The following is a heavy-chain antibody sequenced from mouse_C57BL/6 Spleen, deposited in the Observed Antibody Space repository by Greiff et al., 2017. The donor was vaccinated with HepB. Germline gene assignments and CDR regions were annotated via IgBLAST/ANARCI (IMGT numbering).Heavy chain of an antibody. J-gene: IGHJ2*01. V-gene: IGHV5-17*01. CDR3: AKGAGYDGYYGDFDY. CDR1: GFTFSDYG. Sequence: EVQLVESGGGLVKPGGSLKLSCAASGFTFSDYGMHWVRQAPEKGLEWVAYISSGSSTIYYADTVKGRFTISRDNAKNTLFLQMTSLRSEDTAMYYCAKGAGYDGYYGDFDYWGQGTTLTVSS. D-gene: IGHD2-3*01. CDR2: ISSGSSTI.